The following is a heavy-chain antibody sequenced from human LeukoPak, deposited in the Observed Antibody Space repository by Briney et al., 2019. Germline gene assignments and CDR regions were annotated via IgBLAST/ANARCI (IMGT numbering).Heavy chain of an antibody. Sequence: GGSLRLSCTASGFTFTNYAMAWARRAQGEGLEWVSAFGGGAAYYADSVKGRFTISRDNSKNTVYLQLSSLSADDTDIYYCARLSGSFDMWGQGTMVTVSS. CDR3: ARLSGSFDM. CDR2: FGGGAA. V-gene: IGHV3-23*01. D-gene: IGHD3-10*01. CDR1: GFTFTNYA. J-gene: IGHJ3*02.